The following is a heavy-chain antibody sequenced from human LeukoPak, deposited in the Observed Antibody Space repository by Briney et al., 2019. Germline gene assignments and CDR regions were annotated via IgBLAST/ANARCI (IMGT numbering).Heavy chain of an antibody. Sequence: GGPLRLSCAASGLTFSSYEMNGVRQAPGKGREWVSYISSSGSTIYYADSVKGRFTISRDNAKNSLYLQMNSLRVEDTAVYYCARPRTGSYYDYWGQGTLVTVSS. CDR1: GLTFSSYE. J-gene: IGHJ4*02. CDR3: ARPRTGSYYDY. D-gene: IGHD2-8*02. V-gene: IGHV3-48*03. CDR2: ISSSGSTI.